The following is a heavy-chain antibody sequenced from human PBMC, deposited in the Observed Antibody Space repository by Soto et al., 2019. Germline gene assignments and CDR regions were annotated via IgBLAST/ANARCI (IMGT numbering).Heavy chain of an antibody. CDR3: AKRRLNTITSLSDW. D-gene: IGHD3-16*02. Sequence: QLLESGGGLAQPGGSLRLSCVASGFSFSEYGMSWVRQTPQKTLEWVASISGNKMTTFYPDSVKGRFFISRDNSDNTLHLQMNSLRDDDTAIYYCAKRRLNTITSLSDWWGQGVQVTVSS. V-gene: IGHV3-23*01. CDR2: ISGNKMTT. CDR1: GFSFSEYG. J-gene: IGHJ1*01.